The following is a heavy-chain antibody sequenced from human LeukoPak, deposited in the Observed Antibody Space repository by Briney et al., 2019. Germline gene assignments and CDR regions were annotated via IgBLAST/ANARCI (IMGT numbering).Heavy chain of an antibody. D-gene: IGHD2-15*01. CDR3: ARDCSGADCYSGNAFDI. CDR2: INLNDGDK. Sequence: GASVKVSCKTSGYTFTDYYMQWVRQAPGQGLELMGWINLNDGDKKSARKFQGRVTMTREAYISTAYLELSRLTSDDTAIYYCARDCSGADCYSGNAFDIWCQGTMVTVSS. J-gene: IGHJ3*02. V-gene: IGHV1-2*02. CDR1: GYTFTDYY.